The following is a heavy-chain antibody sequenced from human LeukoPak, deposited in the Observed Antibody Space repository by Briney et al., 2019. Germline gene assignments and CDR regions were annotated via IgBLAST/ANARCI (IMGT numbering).Heavy chain of an antibody. CDR2: INPSGGST. CDR3: ARGSVSAGGGSDY. Sequence: ASVKVSCKASGGTFSSYAISWVRQAPGQGLEWMGIINPSGGSTSYAQKFQGRVTMTRDTSTSTVYMELSSLRSEDTAVYYCARGSVSAGGGSDYWGQGTLVTVSS. J-gene: IGHJ4*02. CDR1: GGTFSSYA. V-gene: IGHV1-46*01. D-gene: IGHD3-16*01.